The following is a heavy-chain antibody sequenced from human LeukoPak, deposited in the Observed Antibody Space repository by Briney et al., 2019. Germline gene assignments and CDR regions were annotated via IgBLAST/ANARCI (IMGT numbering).Heavy chain of an antibody. CDR3: ARYNWNDGFDP. J-gene: IGHJ5*02. D-gene: IGHD1-1*01. Sequence: TLSLTCTVSGGSISSSYYYWSWIRQPPGKGLEWIGYVSYTGSFNYNPSLMSRVTISVVTSKNQFSLKLSSVTAADTALYYCARYNWNDGFDPWGQGTLVTVSS. CDR1: GGSISSSYYY. V-gene: IGHV4-61*01. CDR2: VSYTGSF.